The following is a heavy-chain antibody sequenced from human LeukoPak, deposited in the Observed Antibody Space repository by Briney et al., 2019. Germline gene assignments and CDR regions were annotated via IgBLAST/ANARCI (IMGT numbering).Heavy chain of an antibody. J-gene: IGHJ4*02. CDR3: AAGRPYSLLDY. CDR1: GSSLSKLS. Sequence: ASVKVSCTVSGSSLSKLSLYWVRQAPGKGLGWMGGFDVIDSETFYAQKFQGRVTMTEDSSRDTAYMELRSLTSDDTALYYCAAGRPYSLLDYWGQGTLVTVSS. V-gene: IGHV1-24*01. CDR2: FDVIDSET. D-gene: IGHD5-18*01.